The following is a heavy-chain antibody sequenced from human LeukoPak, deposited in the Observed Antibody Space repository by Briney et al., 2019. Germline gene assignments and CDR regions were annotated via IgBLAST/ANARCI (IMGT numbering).Heavy chain of an antibody. D-gene: IGHD6-19*01. V-gene: IGHV4-39*01. Sequence: SETLSLTCTVSGGSISSRRYYWGGIRQPPRKGLEWIGSNDYSWSTYYNPSPKSRVPISVDKSKNQFSLKLRSVTAADTAVYYCARLAVAGTRDYWGQGTLVTVSS. J-gene: IGHJ4*02. CDR1: GGSISSRRYY. CDR2: NDYSWST. CDR3: ARLAVAGTRDY.